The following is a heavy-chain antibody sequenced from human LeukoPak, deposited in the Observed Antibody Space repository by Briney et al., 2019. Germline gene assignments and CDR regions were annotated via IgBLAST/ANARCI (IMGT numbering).Heavy chain of an antibody. Sequence: ASVKLSCKPSGYTFIDYYLHWGRQPPGQGPEGMGWINPNSGGATYAQNFQGRVNMTRDTYISAAYMELNRLTSDDTVVYYCARSGAVWNFDYWGQGTLVTVSS. CDR2: INPNSGGA. V-gene: IGHV1-2*02. D-gene: IGHD1-26*01. CDR3: ARSGAVWNFDY. CDR1: GYTFIDYY. J-gene: IGHJ4*02.